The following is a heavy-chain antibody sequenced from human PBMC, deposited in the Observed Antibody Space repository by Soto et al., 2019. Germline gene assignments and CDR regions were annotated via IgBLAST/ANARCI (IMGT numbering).Heavy chain of an antibody. Sequence: EVQLVESGGNLVQPGGSLRLSCEASGFTFSGFDMHLVRQPTGKGLEWVSTIGTAGDTYYAVSVKGRFTISRDNAKNSLSLQMNSLRAGDKAVYFCARGQEVGAHFFDSCGQGPQVTVSS. CDR1: GFTFSGFD. V-gene: IGHV3-13*01. CDR3: ARGQEVGAHFFDS. CDR2: IGTAGDT. D-gene: IGHD2-15*01. J-gene: IGHJ4*02.